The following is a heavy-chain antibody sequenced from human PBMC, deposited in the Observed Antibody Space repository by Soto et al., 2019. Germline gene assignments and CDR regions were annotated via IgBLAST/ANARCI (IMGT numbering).Heavy chain of an antibody. CDR3: ARGPDRVYYDFWSGYYKDYYYGMDV. D-gene: IGHD3-3*01. CDR2: MTPIFGTA. Sequence: SVKVSFKASGGPLSSYAISWVRQAPGQGLEWMGGMTPIFGTANYAQKFQGRVTITADKSTSTADMELSSLRSEDTAVYYCARGPDRVYYDFWSGYYKDYYYGMDVWGQGTPVTVSS. V-gene: IGHV1-69*06. J-gene: IGHJ6*02. CDR1: GGPLSSYA.